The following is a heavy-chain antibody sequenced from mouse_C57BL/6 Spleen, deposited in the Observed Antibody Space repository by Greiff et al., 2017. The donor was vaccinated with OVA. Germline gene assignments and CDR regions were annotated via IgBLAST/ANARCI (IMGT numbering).Heavy chain of an antibody. V-gene: IGHV1-50*01. Sequence: VQLQQSGAELVKPGASVKLSCKASGYTFTSYWMQWVKQRPGQGLEWIGEIDPSDSYTNYNQKFKGKATLTVDTSSSTAYMQLSSLTSEDSAVYYGASLYYYGSSIYYAMDYWGQGTSVTVSS. CDR3: ASLYYYGSSIYYAMDY. CDR1: GYTFTSYW. J-gene: IGHJ4*01. CDR2: IDPSDSYT. D-gene: IGHD1-1*01.